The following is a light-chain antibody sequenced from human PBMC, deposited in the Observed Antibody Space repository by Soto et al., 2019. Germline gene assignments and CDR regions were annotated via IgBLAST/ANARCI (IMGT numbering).Light chain of an antibody. V-gene: IGKV3-20*01. CDR3: QQYVSSPWT. CDR2: GVS. CDR1: QSVDTSY. J-gene: IGKJ1*01. Sequence: EIVLTQSPGTLSLSPGERATLSCRASQSVDTSYLARYQQKAGQAPRLLIYGVSNRATGIPDRFSGSGSGTDFSLTITRLEPEDFAVYYCQQYVSSPWTFGQGTKVEIK.